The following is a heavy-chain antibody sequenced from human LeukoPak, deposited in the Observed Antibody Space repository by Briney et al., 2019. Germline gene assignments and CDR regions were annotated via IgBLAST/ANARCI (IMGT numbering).Heavy chain of an antibody. D-gene: IGHD5-18*01. CDR2: IYYSGGT. V-gene: IGHV4-39*01. CDR3: ARIVGYSYGYSDY. CDR1: GGFVSSSCYF. Sequence: PSETLSLTCTVSGGFVSSSCYFWGWIRQPPGKGLEWIGSIYYSGGTYYNPSLKSRVTISVDTSENQSSLKLSSVTAADTAVYYCARIVGYSYGYSDYWGQGTLVTVSS. J-gene: IGHJ4*02.